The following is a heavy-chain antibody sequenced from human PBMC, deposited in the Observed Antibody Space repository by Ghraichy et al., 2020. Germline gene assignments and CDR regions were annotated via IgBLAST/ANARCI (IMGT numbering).Heavy chain of an antibody. J-gene: IGHJ4*02. D-gene: IGHD3-10*01. CDR3: ARVVWFGESQPSDY. Sequence: SETLSLTCAVYGGSFSGYYWSWIRQPPGKGLEWIGEINHSGSTNYNPSLKSRVTISVDTSKNQFSLKLSSVTAADTAVYYCARVVWFGESQPSDYWGQGTLVTVSS. V-gene: IGHV4-34*01. CDR2: INHSGST. CDR1: GGSFSGYY.